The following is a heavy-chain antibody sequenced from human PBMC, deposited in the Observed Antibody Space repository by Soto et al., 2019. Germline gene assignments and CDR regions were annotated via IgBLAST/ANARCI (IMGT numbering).Heavy chain of an antibody. CDR2: IYKTGST. V-gene: IGHV4-39*01. Sequence: QVQLQESGPGLVKPSETLSLTCSVSGGSISIGTYSWDWIRQPPGKGLEWIGNIYKTGSTDYNPSLRRRVTIPVDTSKNQFSLRLSCVTAADTAVYYCARGSIYHYWGQGILVTVSS. CDR3: ARGSIYHY. CDR1: GGSISIGTYS. J-gene: IGHJ4*02.